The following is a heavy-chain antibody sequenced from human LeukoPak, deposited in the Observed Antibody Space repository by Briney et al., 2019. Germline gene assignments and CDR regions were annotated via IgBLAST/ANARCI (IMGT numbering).Heavy chain of an antibody. CDR1: GGSIGRYC. J-gene: IGHJ4*02. CDR3: ARDVGYYGSGGRGELSF. V-gene: IGHV4-59*01. CDR2: IYYSGTT. D-gene: IGHD3-10*01. Sequence: SETLSLTCTVSGGSIGRYCWSWIRQPPGKGLEWIGHIYYSGTTNYNPSLKSRATISIDTSKNQFSLNMTSVTADDSAVYFCARDVGYYGSGGRGELSFWGQGTLVSVSS.